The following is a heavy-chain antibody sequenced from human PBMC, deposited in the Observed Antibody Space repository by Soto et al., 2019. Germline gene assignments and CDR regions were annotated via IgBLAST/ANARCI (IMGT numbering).Heavy chain of an antibody. J-gene: IGHJ4*02. CDR2: ITSSSTYI. V-gene: IGHV3-21*06. CDR3: ARDLLEGYGHARQPDY. D-gene: IGHD5-18*01. Sequence: PGGSLRLSCVASGFTFSAYSMSWVRQAPWQGLEWVSSITSSSTYIYYTRSVEGRFTISRDDAKNSLHLQMNSLRAEDTAVYYCARDLLEGYGHARQPDYWGQGTLVTVSS. CDR1: GFTFSAYS.